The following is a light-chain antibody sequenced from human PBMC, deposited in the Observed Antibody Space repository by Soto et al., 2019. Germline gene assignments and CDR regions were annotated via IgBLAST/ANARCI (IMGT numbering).Light chain of an antibody. CDR3: QQYNSYPRT. V-gene: IGKV1-5*01. CDR1: QSVTKW. J-gene: IGKJ1*01. Sequence: DIQMTQSPSTLSASVGDRVTIACRASQSVTKWLVWYQQKPGKAPRLLIYDASTLQGGVPSRFIGSGSGTEFTLTISSLQPEDFATYYCQQYNSYPRTFGQGTKV. CDR2: DAS.